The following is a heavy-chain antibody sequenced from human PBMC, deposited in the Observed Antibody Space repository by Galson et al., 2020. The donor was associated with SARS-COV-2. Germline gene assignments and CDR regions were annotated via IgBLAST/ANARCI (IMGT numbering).Heavy chain of an antibody. Sequence: SETLSLTCAVSGGSINSVHWWSWIRQAPGKGLQWIGEIYHTGDIHYDPSLESRVTISADLSKNQFSLKLDSVTAADTGTYYCAKVGGLASGIYPVWGQGTTVTISS. CDR1: GGSINSVHW. CDR2: IYHTGDI. J-gene: IGHJ3*01. D-gene: IGHD3-10*01. V-gene: IGHV4-4*02. CDR3: AKVGGLASGIYPV.